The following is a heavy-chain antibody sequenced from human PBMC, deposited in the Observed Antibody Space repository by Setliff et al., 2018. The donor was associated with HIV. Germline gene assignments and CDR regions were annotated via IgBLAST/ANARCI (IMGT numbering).Heavy chain of an antibody. Sequence: ASVKVSCKASGYTFTDNYMHWVRQAPGQGLEWMGMINPSGGSTSYAQNFQGRVTMTRDTSTHTVYMELTSLRSDDTAVYYCAKDDRYYYDTSGSPSNWFDPWGQGTLVTVSS. D-gene: IGHD3-22*01. CDR2: INPSGGST. CDR1: GYTFTDNY. V-gene: IGHV1-46*01. J-gene: IGHJ5*02. CDR3: AKDDRYYYDTSGSPSNWFDP.